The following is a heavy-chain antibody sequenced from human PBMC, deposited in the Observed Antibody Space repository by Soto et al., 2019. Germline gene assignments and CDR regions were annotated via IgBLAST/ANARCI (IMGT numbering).Heavy chain of an antibody. V-gene: IGHV4-34*01. J-gene: IGHJ4*02. Sequence: QVQLQQWGAGLLKPSETLSLTCAVYGGSFSGYYWSWIRQPPGKGLEWIGEINHSGSTNYNPSLKTRVTISVDTSKNQFSLKLSSVTAADTAVYYCARVISMAAAGPRRGYFDYWGQGTLVTVSS. CDR2: INHSGST. CDR3: ARVISMAAAGPRRGYFDY. CDR1: GGSFSGYY. D-gene: IGHD6-13*01.